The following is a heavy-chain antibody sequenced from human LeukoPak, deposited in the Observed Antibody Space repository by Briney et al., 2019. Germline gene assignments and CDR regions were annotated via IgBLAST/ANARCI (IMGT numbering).Heavy chain of an antibody. J-gene: IGHJ5*02. Sequence: GGSLRLSCAASGFTFRNFAMKWVRQAPGKGLEWVSDISGGGEHTFYADSVKGRFTISRDNSKDTLYLQMNTLRPEDTALYYCARVCCYFDSGSSPNWLDPWGQGILVTVSS. CDR2: ISGGGEHT. D-gene: IGHD3-10*01. CDR1: GFTFRNFA. CDR3: ARVCCYFDSGSSPNWLDP. V-gene: IGHV3-23*01.